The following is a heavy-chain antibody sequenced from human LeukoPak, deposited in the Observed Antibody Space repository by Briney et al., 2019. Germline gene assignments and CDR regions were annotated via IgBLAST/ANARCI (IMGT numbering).Heavy chain of an antibody. D-gene: IGHD6-13*01. CDR3: TSFEGSSNI. CDR2: IRSKANSYAT. CDR1: GLTFSGSA. J-gene: IGHJ4*02. Sequence: PGGSLRLSCAASGLTFSGSAMHWVRQASGKGLEWVGRIRSKANSYATAYAASVKGRFTISRDDSKNTAYLQMNSLKTEDTAVYYCTSFEGSSNIWGQGTLVTVSS. V-gene: IGHV3-73*01.